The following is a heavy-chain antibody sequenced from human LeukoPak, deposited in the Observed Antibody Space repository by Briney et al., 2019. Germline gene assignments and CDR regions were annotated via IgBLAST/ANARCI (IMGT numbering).Heavy chain of an antibody. Sequence: SGTLSHTCAVSGGSISSSNWWSWVRQPPGKGLEWIGEIYHSGSTNYNPSLKSRVTISVDKSKNQFSLKLSSVTAADTAVYYCARGDYYGSGSYYFDYWGPGTLVTVSS. CDR3: ARGDYYGSGSYYFDY. CDR2: IYHSGST. V-gene: IGHV4-4*02. D-gene: IGHD3-10*01. CDR1: GGSISSSNW. J-gene: IGHJ4*02.